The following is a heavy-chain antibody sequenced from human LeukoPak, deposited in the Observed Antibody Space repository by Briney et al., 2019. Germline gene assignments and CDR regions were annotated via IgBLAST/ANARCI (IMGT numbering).Heavy chain of an antibody. CDR3: ARSRYYFDSSGSNAPLDY. D-gene: IGHD3-22*01. J-gene: IGHJ4*02. Sequence: ASVKVSCKASGHIFSSYGISWVRQPPGQGLEWMGGVSAYNGKTNYAQMLQDRVTMTTDTSTNTAYMDLRSLRSDDTAMYYCARSRYYFDSSGSNAPLDYWGQGTLVTVSS. V-gene: IGHV1-18*01. CDR2: VSAYNGKT. CDR1: GHIFSSYG.